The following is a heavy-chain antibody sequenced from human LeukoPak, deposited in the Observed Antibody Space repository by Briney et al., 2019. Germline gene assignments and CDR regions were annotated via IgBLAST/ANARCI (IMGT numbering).Heavy chain of an antibody. CDR1: GFTFSSYW. CDR3: ARDPNYYDSSGYYYAGNDAFDI. Sequence: QPGGSLRLSCAASGFTFSSYWMHWVRQAPGKGLVWVSRINSDGSSTSYADSVKGRFTISGDNAKNTLYLQMNSLRAEDTAVYYCARDPNYYDSSGYYYAGNDAFDIWGQGTMVTVSS. D-gene: IGHD3-22*01. J-gene: IGHJ3*02. CDR2: INSDGSST. V-gene: IGHV3-74*01.